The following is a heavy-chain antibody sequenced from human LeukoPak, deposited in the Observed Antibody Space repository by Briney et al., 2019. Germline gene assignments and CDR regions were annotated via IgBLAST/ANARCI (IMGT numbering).Heavy chain of an antibody. CDR1: GYTFTSYY. CDR3: ARGIEWLRYLEY. D-gene: IGHD5-12*01. J-gene: IGHJ4*02. V-gene: IGHV1-46*01. CDR2: INPSGGST. Sequence: GSSVKVSCKASGYTFTSYYMHWVRQAPGQGLEWMGIINPSGGSTSYAQKFQGRVTMTRDTSTNTVYMELSSLRSEDTAVYYCARGIEWLRYLEYWGQGTLVTVSS.